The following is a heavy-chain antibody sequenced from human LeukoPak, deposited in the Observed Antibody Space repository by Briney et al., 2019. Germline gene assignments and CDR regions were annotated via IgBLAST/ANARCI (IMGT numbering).Heavy chain of an antibody. CDR3: ARDTSGWYYWFDP. D-gene: IGHD6-19*01. V-gene: IGHV4-39*02. CDR2: VYYSGST. CDR1: GGSISSGSYY. J-gene: IGHJ5*02. Sequence: PSETLVLTCTVSGGSISSGSYYWGWIRQTPGKGLEWIVSVYYSGSTYYNPSLKSRVTISVDTSNNQFSLKLSSVTAADTAVYYCARDTSGWYYWFDPWGQRTLVTVSS.